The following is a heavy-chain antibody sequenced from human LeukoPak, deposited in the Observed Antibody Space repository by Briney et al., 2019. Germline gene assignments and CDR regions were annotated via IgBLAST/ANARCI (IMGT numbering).Heavy chain of an antibody. J-gene: IGHJ4*02. V-gene: IGHV3-11*04. Sequence: PGGSLRLSCAASGFTFSDYYMSWIRQAPGKGLEWVSYISNSGSTIYYADSVKGRFTISRDNAKNSLYLQMNSLRAEDTAVYYCARDKAFVAAAGNDYWGQGTLVTVSS. CDR1: GFTFSDYY. CDR2: ISNSGSTI. D-gene: IGHD6-13*01. CDR3: ARDKAFVAAAGNDY.